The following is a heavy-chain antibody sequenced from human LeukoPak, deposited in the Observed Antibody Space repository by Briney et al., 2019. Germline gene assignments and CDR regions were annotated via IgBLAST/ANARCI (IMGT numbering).Heavy chain of an antibody. V-gene: IGHV1-69*04. CDR3: ARTGPPFHCGGDCYSNWFDP. CDR2: IIPILGIA. D-gene: IGHD2-21*02. Sequence: GASVKVSCKASGGTFSSYAISWVRQAPGQGLEWMGRIIPILGIANYAQKFQGRVTITADKSTSTAYMELSSLRSEDTAVYYCARTGPPFHCGGDCYSNWFDPWGQGTLVTVSS. J-gene: IGHJ5*02. CDR1: GGTFSSYA.